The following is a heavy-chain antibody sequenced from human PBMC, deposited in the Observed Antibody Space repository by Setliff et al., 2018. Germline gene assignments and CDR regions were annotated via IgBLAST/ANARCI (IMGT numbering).Heavy chain of an antibody. J-gene: IGHJ5*02. Sequence: SETLSLTCTVSGGSISSYYWSWIRQPAGKGLEWIGHIYIGGSANYNPSLKSRVTMSIDTSKNQFPLKLNSVTAADMAVYYCARVNGAGFDPWGQGTLVTVSS. CDR3: ARVNGAGFDP. V-gene: IGHV4-4*07. CDR1: GGSISSYY. CDR2: IYIGGSA. D-gene: IGHD4-17*01.